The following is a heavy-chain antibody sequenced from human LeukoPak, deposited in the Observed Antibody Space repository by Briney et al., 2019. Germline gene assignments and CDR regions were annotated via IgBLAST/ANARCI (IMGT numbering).Heavy chain of an antibody. Sequence: ASVKVSCKASGGTFSSYAISWVRQAPGQGLEWMGGIIPIFGTANYAQKFQGRVTITADESTSTAYVELTSLTSEDTAVYYCARGRYSRAYDFWGPGTLVTVSS. CDR3: ARGRYSRAYDF. J-gene: IGHJ4*02. V-gene: IGHV1-69*13. CDR1: GGTFSSYA. D-gene: IGHD6-13*01. CDR2: IIPIFGTA.